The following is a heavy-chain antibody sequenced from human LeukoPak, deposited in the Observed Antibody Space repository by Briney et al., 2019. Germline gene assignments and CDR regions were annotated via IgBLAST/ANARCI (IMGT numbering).Heavy chain of an antibody. CDR2: ISYDGSNK. D-gene: IGHD6-6*01. CDR1: GFTFSSYA. Sequence: GGSLRLSCAVSGFTFSSYAMHWVRQAPGKGLEWVAVISYDGSNKYYADSVKGRFTISRDNSKNTLYLQMNSLRAEDTAVYYCAKLFTGAGPIAARLVYWGQGTLVTVSS. CDR3: AKLFTGAGPIAARLVY. V-gene: IGHV3-30*18. J-gene: IGHJ4*02.